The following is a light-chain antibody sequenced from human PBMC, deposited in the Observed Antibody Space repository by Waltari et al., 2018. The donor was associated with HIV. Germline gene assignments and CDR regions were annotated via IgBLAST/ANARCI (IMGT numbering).Light chain of an antibody. CDR1: SNDVGAYGF. J-gene: IGLJ3*02. V-gene: IGLV2-11*01. CDR2: DVI. CDR3: SSYAGSYIWV. Sequence: QSALTQPRSVSGSPGQSVTISCTGTSNDVGAYGFVSWYQQHQGKAPRLMIFDVISRPSGVPDRFSGSKAGSTASLTISGLQAEDEADYYCSSYAGSYIWVFGGGTKLTVL.